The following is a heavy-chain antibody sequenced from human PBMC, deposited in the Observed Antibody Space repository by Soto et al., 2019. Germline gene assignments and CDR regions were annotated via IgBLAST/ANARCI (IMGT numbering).Heavy chain of an antibody. Sequence: PSETLSLTCTVSGASISSYYWSWIRQPPGKGLEWIGYVYYSGSTNYNPSLKSRVNISVDTSKNQFSLKLSSVTAADTAMYYCARDTTPSLWGQGTLVTVSS. CDR2: VYYSGST. J-gene: IGHJ4*02. CDR1: GASISSYY. CDR3: ARDTTPSL. D-gene: IGHD1-1*01. V-gene: IGHV4-59*01.